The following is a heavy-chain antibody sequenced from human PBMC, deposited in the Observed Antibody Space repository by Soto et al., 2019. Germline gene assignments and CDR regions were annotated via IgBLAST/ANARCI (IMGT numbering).Heavy chain of an antibody. CDR2: ISGSGGST. D-gene: IGHD3-10*01. CDR1: GFTFSSYA. CDR3: AKDPLSSYYYGSGSYQ. J-gene: IGHJ4*02. V-gene: IGHV3-23*01. Sequence: GGSLRLSCAASGFTFSSYAMSWVRQAPGKGLEWVSAISGSGGSTYYADSVKGRFTISRDNSKNTLYLQMNSLRAEDTAVYYCAKDPLSSYYYGSGSYQWGQGTLVTVSS.